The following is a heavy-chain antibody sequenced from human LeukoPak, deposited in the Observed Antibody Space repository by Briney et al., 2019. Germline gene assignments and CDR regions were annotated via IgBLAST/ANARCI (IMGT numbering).Heavy chain of an antibody. V-gene: IGHV3-48*03. CDR2: ISSSGSTI. Sequence: GGSLRLSCAASGFTFSSYEMNWVRQAPGKGLEWVSYISSSGSTIYYADSVKGRFTISRDNAKNSLYLQMNSLRAEDTAVYYCARDSLVEMATSIASYYGMDVWGQGTTVTVSS. J-gene: IGHJ6*02. D-gene: IGHD5-24*01. CDR3: ARDSLVEMATSIASYYGMDV. CDR1: GFTFSSYE.